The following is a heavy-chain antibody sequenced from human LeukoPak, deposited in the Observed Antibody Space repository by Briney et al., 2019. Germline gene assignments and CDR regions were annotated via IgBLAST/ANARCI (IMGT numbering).Heavy chain of an antibody. Sequence: APVKVSCKASGGTFSSYAISWVRQAPGQGLEWMGGIIPIFGTANYAQKFQGRVTITADESTSTAYMELSSLRSEDTAVYYCAXXXPGDILTGYYIQVPFDYWGQGTLVTVSS. CDR3: AXXXPGDILTGYYIQVPFDY. CDR1: GGTFSSYA. J-gene: IGHJ4*02. CDR2: IIPIFGTA. D-gene: IGHD3-9*01. V-gene: IGHV1-69*13.